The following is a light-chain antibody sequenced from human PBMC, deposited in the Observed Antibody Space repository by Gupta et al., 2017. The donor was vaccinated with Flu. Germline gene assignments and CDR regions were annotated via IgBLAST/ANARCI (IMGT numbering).Light chain of an antibody. CDR3: QQYYSVPQFT. Sequence: DIVMTQSPDSLAVSLGERATINCKSSQSVLYSSNNMNYLAWYQQKPGQPPKLLVYWASTRESGVPDRFSGSGSATDFTLTISSLQAEDVAVYYCQQYYSVPQFTFGPGTKVEIK. V-gene: IGKV4-1*01. J-gene: IGKJ3*01. CDR2: WAS. CDR1: QSVLYSSNNMNY.